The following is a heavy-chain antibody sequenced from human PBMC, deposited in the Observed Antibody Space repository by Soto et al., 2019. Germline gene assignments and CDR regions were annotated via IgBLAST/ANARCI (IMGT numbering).Heavy chain of an antibody. CDR3: ARDLVAGTGVGDY. V-gene: IGHV1-2*04. D-gene: IGHD6-19*01. CDR1: GYTFTGYY. CDR2: INPNSGGT. Sequence: ASVKVSCKASGYTFTGYYMHWVRQAPGQGLEWMGWINPNSGGTNYAQKFQGWVTMTRDTSISTAYMELSRLRSDDTAVYYCARDLVAGTGVGDYWGQGTLVTVSS. J-gene: IGHJ4*02.